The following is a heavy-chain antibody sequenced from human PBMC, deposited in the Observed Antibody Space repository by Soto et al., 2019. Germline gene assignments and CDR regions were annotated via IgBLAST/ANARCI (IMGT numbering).Heavy chain of an antibody. CDR3: ARVPPIFGVAYYYYYYMDV. J-gene: IGHJ6*03. V-gene: IGHV1-46*01. Sequence: ASVKVSCKASGYTFTSYYMHWVRQAPGQGLEWMGIINPSGGSTSYARKFQGRVTMTRDTSTSTVYKELSSLRSEDTAVYYCARVPPIFGVAYYYYYYMDVWGKGTTVTVSS. D-gene: IGHD3-3*01. CDR2: INPSGGST. CDR1: GYTFTSYY.